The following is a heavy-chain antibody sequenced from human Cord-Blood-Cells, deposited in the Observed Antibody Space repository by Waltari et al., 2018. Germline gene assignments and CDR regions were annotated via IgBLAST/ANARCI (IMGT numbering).Heavy chain of an antibody. CDR3: AKQGAARHYFDY. CDR1: RFTFSSHG. V-gene: IGHV3-30*18. D-gene: IGHD6-6*01. J-gene: IGHJ4*02. CDR2: ISEDGSNK. Sequence: QVQLVESGGGVVQPGRSLRLSCAASRFTFSSHGMHWVRQAPGKGLEWVAVISEDGSNKYYADSVKGRFTISRDNSKNTLYLQMNSLRAEDTAVYYCAKQGAARHYFDYWGQGTLVTVSS.